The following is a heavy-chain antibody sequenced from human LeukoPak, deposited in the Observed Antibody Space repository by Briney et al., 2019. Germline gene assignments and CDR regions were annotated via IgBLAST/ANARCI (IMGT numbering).Heavy chain of an antibody. CDR2: IYYSGST. CDR1: GGSLSSYY. V-gene: IGHV4-59*01. CDR3: ARGGAPDVDY. Sequence: PSETLSLTCTVSGGSLSSYYWSWIRQPPGKGLEWIGYIYYSGSTNYNPSLKSRVTISEDTSKNQFSLKLSSVTAADTAVYYCARGGAPDVDYWGQGTLVTVSS. J-gene: IGHJ4*02. D-gene: IGHD1-14*01.